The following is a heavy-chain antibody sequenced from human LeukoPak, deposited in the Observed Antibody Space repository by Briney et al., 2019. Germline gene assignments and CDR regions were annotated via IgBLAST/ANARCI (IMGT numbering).Heavy chain of an antibody. V-gene: IGHV3-30*03. Sequence: GGSLRLSCAASGFTFSSYGMHWVRQAPGKGLEWVAVISYDGSNKYYADSVKGRFTISRDNSKNTLYLQMNTLRAEDTAAYYCARDRVPSEYYFDYWGQGTLVTVSS. J-gene: IGHJ4*02. D-gene: IGHD6-19*01. CDR3: ARDRVPSEYYFDY. CDR1: GFTFSSYG. CDR2: ISYDGSNK.